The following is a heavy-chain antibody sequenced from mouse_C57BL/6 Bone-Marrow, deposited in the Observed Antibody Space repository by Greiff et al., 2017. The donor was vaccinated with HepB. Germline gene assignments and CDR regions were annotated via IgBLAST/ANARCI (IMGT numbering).Heavy chain of an antibody. CDR2: ISYDGSN. CDR1: GYSITSGYY. CDR3: ARVGDYYGSSPYYYAMDY. J-gene: IGHJ4*01. D-gene: IGHD1-1*01. V-gene: IGHV3-6*01. Sequence: EVKLVESGPGLVKPSQSLSLTCSVTGYSITSGYYWNWIRQFPGNKLEWMGYISYDGSNNYNPSLKNRISITRDTSKNQFFLKLNSVTTEDTATYYCARVGDYYGSSPYYYAMDYWGQGTSVTVSS.